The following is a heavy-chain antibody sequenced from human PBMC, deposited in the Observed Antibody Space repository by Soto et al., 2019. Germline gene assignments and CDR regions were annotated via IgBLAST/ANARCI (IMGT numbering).Heavy chain of an antibody. CDR1: GFSFSSDA. CDR3: AREGRDYGDYITPLAD. V-gene: IGHV3-23*01. D-gene: IGHD4-17*01. J-gene: IGHJ4*02. CDR2: ISATGGST. Sequence: EVQLLDSGGALVQPGGSLRLSCAASGFSFSSDAMTWVRQAPGKGLEWVSGISATGGSTFYADSVKGRFTISRDNSKYTLYLQMNSLSVEDTAVYFCAREGRDYGDYITPLADWGQGTLVTVSS.